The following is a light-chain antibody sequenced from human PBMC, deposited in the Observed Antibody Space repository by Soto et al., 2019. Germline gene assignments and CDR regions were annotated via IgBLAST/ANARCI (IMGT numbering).Light chain of an antibody. CDR3: CSFANLNSLPYV. J-gene: IGLJ1*01. CDR1: SSNIGSNY. V-gene: IGLV1-47*01. Sequence: QSVLTQPFSASGTPGQRVTISCSGSSSNIGSNYVYWYQQLPGTAPKLLIYRNNQRPSGVSSRFSGSKSGNTASLTISGLQPDDEADYHCCSFANLNSLPYVFGTGTKVTVL. CDR2: RNN.